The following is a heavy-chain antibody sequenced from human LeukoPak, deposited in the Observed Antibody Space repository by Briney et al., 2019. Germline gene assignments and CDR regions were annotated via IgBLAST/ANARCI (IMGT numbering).Heavy chain of an antibody. V-gene: IGHV3-21*04. CDR2: ISSSSSYI. J-gene: IGHJ4*02. CDR3: ATNDGYNYYFDY. CDR1: GFTFSSYS. D-gene: IGHD5-24*01. Sequence: GGSLRLSCAASGFTFSSYSMNWVRQAPGKGLEWVSSISSSSSYIYYADSVKGRFTISRDNAKNSLYLQMNSLRAEDTAVYYCATNDGYNYYFDYWGQGTLVTVSS.